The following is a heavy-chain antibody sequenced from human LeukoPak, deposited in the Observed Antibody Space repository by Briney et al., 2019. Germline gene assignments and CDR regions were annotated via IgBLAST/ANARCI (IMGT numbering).Heavy chain of an antibody. CDR3: ARESYSSGWYVVDY. Sequence: SETLSLTCAVSGYSISSDYYWGWIRQPPGKGLEWIGSIYHSGSTYYNPSLKSRATISVDTSKNQFSLKLSSVTAADTAVYYCARESYSSGWYVVDYWGQGTLVTVSS. V-gene: IGHV4-38-2*02. CDR2: IYHSGST. D-gene: IGHD6-19*01. CDR1: GYSISSDYY. J-gene: IGHJ4*02.